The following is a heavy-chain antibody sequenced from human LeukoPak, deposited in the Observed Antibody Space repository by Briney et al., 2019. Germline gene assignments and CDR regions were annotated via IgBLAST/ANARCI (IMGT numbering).Heavy chain of an antibody. CDR2: IRSKGNLYAT. CDR1: GFTLSGFP. J-gene: IGHJ4*02. CDR3: ARLADGSGWLDFDY. Sequence: GGPLRLPCEASGFTLSGFPVHGPRQASGKGLEGVGRIRSKGNLYATAYPASVKGRFTISRDDSKNTAYLQMNSLKTEDTAVYYCARLADGSGWLDFDYWGQGTLVTVSS. D-gene: IGHD6-19*01. V-gene: IGHV3-73*01.